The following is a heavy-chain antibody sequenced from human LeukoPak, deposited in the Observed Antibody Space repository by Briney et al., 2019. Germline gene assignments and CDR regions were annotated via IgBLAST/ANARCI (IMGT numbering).Heavy chain of an antibody. Sequence: GGSLRLSCAASGFTYSSYAMSWVRQAPGKGLEWVSAIRDSGSSTHYADSVKGRFTTSRDNSKNTLFLQMNSLRAEDTAIYYCAKYGPQDSGSSHFDYWGQGALVTVSS. CDR2: IRDSGSST. CDR1: GFTYSSYA. D-gene: IGHD1-26*01. V-gene: IGHV3-23*01. J-gene: IGHJ4*02. CDR3: AKYGPQDSGSSHFDY.